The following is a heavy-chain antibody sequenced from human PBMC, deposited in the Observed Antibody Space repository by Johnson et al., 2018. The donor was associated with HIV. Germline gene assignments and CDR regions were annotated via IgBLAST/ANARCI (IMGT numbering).Heavy chain of an antibody. CDR2: IGTAGDT. D-gene: IGHD3-16*01. V-gene: IGHV3-13*01. CDR3: ARVGDSFGFDV. J-gene: IGHJ3*01. Sequence: VQLVESGGGVVQPGRSLRLSCAASGFTFSSYDMHWVRQATGKGLEWVSAIGTAGDTYYPGSVKGRFTISRDNSRNTLYLQMGRLRVEDMAVYYCARVGDSFGFDVWGQGTMVTFSS. CDR1: GFTFSSYD.